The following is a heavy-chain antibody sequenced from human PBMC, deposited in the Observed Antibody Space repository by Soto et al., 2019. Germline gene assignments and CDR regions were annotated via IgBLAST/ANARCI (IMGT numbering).Heavy chain of an antibody. CDR2: SIPIFGTA. J-gene: IGHJ4*02. CDR1: GGTFSSYA. Sequence: QVQLVQSGAEVKKPGSSVKVSCKASGGTFSSYAISWVRQAPGQGHESMGGSIPIFGTANYAQKFQGRVTITADKSTSTADMELSSLRSEDTAVYYCARAGYDSSGYGYWGQGTLVTVSS. V-gene: IGHV1-69*06. D-gene: IGHD3-22*01. CDR3: ARAGYDSSGYGY.